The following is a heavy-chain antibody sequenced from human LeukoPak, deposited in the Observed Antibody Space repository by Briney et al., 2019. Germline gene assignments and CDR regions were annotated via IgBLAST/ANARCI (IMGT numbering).Heavy chain of an antibody. CDR1: GGSISSSSYY. CDR3: ARSNIVVVVAATPEGFDY. V-gene: IGHV4-39*07. CDR2: NNSSGST. Sequence: SETLSLTCTVSGGSISSSSYYWSWIRQPPGKGLEWIGENNSSGSTNYNPSLKSRVTISVDTSKNQFSLKLSSVTAADTAVYYCARSNIVVVVAATPEGFDYWGQGTLVTVSS. D-gene: IGHD2-15*01. J-gene: IGHJ4*02.